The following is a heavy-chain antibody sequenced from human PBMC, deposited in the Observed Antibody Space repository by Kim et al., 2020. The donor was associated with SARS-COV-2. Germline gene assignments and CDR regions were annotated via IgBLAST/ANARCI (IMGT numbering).Heavy chain of an antibody. Sequence: GGSLRLSCAASGFTFDDYAMHWVRQVPGKGLEWVSGIFLNSGSIGYADSVKGRFTISRDNARNSLYLQMNSLRSDDTALYYCTRGQPSTVTTLYYFDSWGERTLPTVPA. V-gene: IGHV3-9*01. CDR1: GFTFDDYA. D-gene: IGHD4-17*01. CDR3: TRGQPSTVTTLYYFDS. J-gene: IGHJ4*02. CDR2: IFLNSGSI.